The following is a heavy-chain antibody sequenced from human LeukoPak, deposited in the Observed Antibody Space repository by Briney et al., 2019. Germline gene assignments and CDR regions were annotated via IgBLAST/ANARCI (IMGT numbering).Heavy chain of an antibody. CDR1: GYSFTSYW. Sequence: GESLKISCKGSGYSFTSYWIGWVRQMPGKGLEWMGIIYPGDSDTRYSPSFQGQVTISADKSISTAYLQWSSLKASDTAMYYRARAADRGYDFWSGYFGWFDPWGQGTLVTVSS. CDR3: ARAADRGYDFWSGYFGWFDP. J-gene: IGHJ5*02. V-gene: IGHV5-51*01. CDR2: IYPGDSDT. D-gene: IGHD3-3*01.